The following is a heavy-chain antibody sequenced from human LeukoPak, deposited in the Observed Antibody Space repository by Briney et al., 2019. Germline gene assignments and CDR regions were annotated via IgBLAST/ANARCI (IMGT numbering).Heavy chain of an antibody. CDR2: IKQDGSEK. Sequence: PGGSLRLSCAASGFTFSSYWMSWVRQAPGKGLERVANIKQDGSEKYYVDSVKGRFTISRDNAKNSLYLQMNSLRAEDTAVYYCARSGFYSSSWYENAFDIWGQGTMVTVSS. CDR1: GFTFSSYW. D-gene: IGHD6-13*01. J-gene: IGHJ3*02. V-gene: IGHV3-7*01. CDR3: ARSGFYSSSWYENAFDI.